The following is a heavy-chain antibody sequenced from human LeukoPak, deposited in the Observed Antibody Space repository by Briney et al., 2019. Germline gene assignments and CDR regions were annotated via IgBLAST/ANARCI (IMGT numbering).Heavy chain of an antibody. D-gene: IGHD3-10*01. CDR3: ARRGSTMVRGVIMGPDY. Sequence: GRSLRLSCAASGFTFSTYGLHWVRQAPGKGLEWVAVISSDGSYKYYADSVKGRFNISRDNSKNTLYLQMNSLRGEDTAVYYCARRGSTMVRGVIMGPDYWGQGTLVTVSS. CDR2: ISSDGSYK. CDR1: GFTFSTYG. V-gene: IGHV3-30*03. J-gene: IGHJ4*02.